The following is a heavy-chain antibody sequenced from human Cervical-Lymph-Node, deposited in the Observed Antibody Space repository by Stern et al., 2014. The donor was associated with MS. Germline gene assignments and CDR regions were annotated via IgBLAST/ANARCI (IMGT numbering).Heavy chain of an antibody. CDR2: IHNSGPT. Sequence: QVQLVESGPGLVKPSQTLSLTCAVTGGSISSAEYYWSWIRQSPGKGLEWIGYIHNSGPTSYKPSLKSRVTISVDTSKNQFSLKLRSVTAADTAVYYCSRDADGYSLVFGYWGRGTLVTVSS. CDR3: SRDADGYSLVFGY. V-gene: IGHV4-30-4*01. D-gene: IGHD5-24*01. CDR1: GGSISSAEYY. J-gene: IGHJ4*02.